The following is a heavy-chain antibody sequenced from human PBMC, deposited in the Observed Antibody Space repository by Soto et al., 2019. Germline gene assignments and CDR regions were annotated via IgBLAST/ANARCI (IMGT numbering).Heavy chain of an antibody. J-gene: IGHJ4*02. CDR3: ARQLGYCSGGTCLFDY. Sequence: SETLSLTCTVSGGSISSSSYYWGWIRQAPGKGLEWIGSIFYSGSTYYKLSLKSRVTISVDTSKNQFSLELSSVTGPDTAVYYCARQLGYCSGGTCLFDYWGQGTLVTVSS. V-gene: IGHV4-39*01. CDR2: IFYSGST. CDR1: GGSISSSSYY. D-gene: IGHD2-15*01.